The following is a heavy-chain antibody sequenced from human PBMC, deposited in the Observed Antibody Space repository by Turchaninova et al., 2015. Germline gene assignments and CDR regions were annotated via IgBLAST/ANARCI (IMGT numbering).Heavy chain of an antibody. J-gene: IGHJ4*02. D-gene: IGHD2-8*01. CDR1: FTFSSFC. Sequence: QLVESGGGLVQPGGSLRLSCAFTFSSFCLTWVRQVPGQGLGWVGRIKHDGSEKFYGDSVKGRFTISRDNAGKSLYRQMNSLRVEDTAVYFCARYCTDGLCYTSPLDYWGQGTLVTVSS. CDR3: ARYCTDGLCYTSPLDY. CDR2: IKHDGSEK. V-gene: IGHV3-7*01.